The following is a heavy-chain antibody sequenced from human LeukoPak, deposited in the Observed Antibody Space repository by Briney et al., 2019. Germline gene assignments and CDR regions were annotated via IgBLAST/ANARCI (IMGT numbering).Heavy chain of an antibody. J-gene: IGHJ5*02. CDR1: GGSFSGYY. Sequence: SETLSLTCAVYGGSFSGYYWSWIRQPPGKGLERIGEINHSGSTNYNPSLKSRVTISVDTSKNQFSLKLSSVTAADTAVYYCARMGYYGSGSWNWFEPWGQGTLVTVSS. CDR3: ARMGYYGSGSWNWFEP. V-gene: IGHV4-34*01. CDR2: INHSGST. D-gene: IGHD3-10*01.